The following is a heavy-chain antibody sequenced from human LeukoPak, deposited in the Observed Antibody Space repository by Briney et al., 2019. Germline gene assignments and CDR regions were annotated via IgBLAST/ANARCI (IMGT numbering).Heavy chain of an antibody. J-gene: IGHJ6*03. V-gene: IGHV4-39*07. CDR2: IYYSGST. Sequence: PSETLSLTCNVSGGSISTTTNSWGWAWIRQRPGKGLEWIGSIYYSGSTYYNPSLKSRVTISVDTSKNQFSLKLSSVTAADTAVYYCASNTHYSSSWYWYYYYYMDVWGKGTTVTVSS. CDR3: ASNTHYSSSWYWYYYYYMDV. D-gene: IGHD6-13*01. CDR1: GGSISTTTNS.